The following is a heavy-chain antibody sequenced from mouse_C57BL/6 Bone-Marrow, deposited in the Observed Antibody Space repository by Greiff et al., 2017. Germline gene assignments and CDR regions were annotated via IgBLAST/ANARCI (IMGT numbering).Heavy chain of an antibody. CDR3: ASLSYYDTPYYAMDY. CDR2: IYPGDGDT. Sequence: QVQLQQSGPELVKPGASVKISCKASGYAFSSSWMNWVKQRPGKGLEWIGRIYPGDGDTNYNGKFKGKATLTADKSSSTAYMQLSSLTSEDSAVYFYASLSYYDTPYYAMDYWGQGTSVTVSS. CDR1: GYAFSSSW. V-gene: IGHV1-82*01. J-gene: IGHJ4*01. D-gene: IGHD1-1*01.